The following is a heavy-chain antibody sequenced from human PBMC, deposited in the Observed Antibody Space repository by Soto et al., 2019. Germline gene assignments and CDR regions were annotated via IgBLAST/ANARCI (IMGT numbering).Heavy chain of an antibody. Sequence: GESLKISCKGSGYSFAGYWITWVRQKPGKGLEWMGRIDPSDSQTYYSPSFRGHVTISVTKSITTVFLQWSSLRSSDTAMYYCARQIYDSDTGPNFQYYFDSWGQGTPVTVSS. D-gene: IGHD3-22*01. CDR2: IDPSDSQT. V-gene: IGHV5-10-1*01. CDR1: GYSFAGYW. J-gene: IGHJ4*02. CDR3: ARQIYDSDTGPNFQYYFDS.